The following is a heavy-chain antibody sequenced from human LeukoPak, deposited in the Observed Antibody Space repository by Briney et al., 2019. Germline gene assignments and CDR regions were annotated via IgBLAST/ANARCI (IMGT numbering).Heavy chain of an antibody. CDR1: GGTFSSYA. D-gene: IGHD3-9*01. CDR3: ARAPILTGSAKYYFGY. Sequence: GASVKVSCKASGGTFSSYAISWVRQAPGQGLEWMGGIIPIFGTANYAQKSQGRVTITTDESTSTAYMELSSLRSEDTAVYYCARAPILTGSAKYYFGYWGQGTLVTVSS. V-gene: IGHV1-69*05. J-gene: IGHJ4*02. CDR2: IIPIFGTA.